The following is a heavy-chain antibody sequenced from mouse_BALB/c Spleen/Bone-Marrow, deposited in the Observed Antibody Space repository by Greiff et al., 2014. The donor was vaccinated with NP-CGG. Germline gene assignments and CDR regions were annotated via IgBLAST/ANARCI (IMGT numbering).Heavy chain of an antibody. J-gene: IGHJ4*01. CDR2: IYPGDGST. Sequence: LQQSGSELVKPGALVKISCKASGYTFTSYDINWVKQRPGQGLEWIGWIYPGDGSTKYNEKFKGKATLTADKSSSTAYMQLSSLTSENSADYFCARSGGDSMDYWGQGTSVTVSS. CDR3: ARSGGDSMDY. V-gene: IGHV1S33*01. D-gene: IGHD1-1*02. CDR1: GYTFTSYD.